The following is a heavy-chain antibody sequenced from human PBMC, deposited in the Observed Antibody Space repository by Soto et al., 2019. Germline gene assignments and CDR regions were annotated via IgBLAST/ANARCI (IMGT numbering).Heavy chain of an antibody. CDR1: GGSISSGGYY. Sequence: QVQLQESGPGLVKPSQTLSLTCTVSGGSISSGGYYWSWIRQHPGKGLEWIGYIYYSGSTYDNPSLKLRVTLSVDPSKDQCSLKLSSVTAADTAVYYCARDRGGDSYHFDYWGQGTLVTVSS. CDR2: IYYSGST. CDR3: ARDRGGDSYHFDY. D-gene: IGHD2-21*02. J-gene: IGHJ4*02. V-gene: IGHV4-31*03.